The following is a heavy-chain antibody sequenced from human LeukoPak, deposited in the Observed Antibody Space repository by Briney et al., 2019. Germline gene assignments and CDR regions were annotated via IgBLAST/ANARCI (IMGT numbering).Heavy chain of an antibody. Sequence: SETLSLTCTVSGGSISSYYWSWIRQPPGKGLEWIGYIYYSGSTNYNPSLKSRVTISVDTSKNQFSLKLSSVTAADTAVYYCARVGVYKWAAGFAFDIWGQGTMVTVSS. J-gene: IGHJ3*02. CDR3: ARVGVYKWAAGFAFDI. V-gene: IGHV4-59*01. CDR2: IYYSGST. D-gene: IGHD6-13*01. CDR1: GGSISSYY.